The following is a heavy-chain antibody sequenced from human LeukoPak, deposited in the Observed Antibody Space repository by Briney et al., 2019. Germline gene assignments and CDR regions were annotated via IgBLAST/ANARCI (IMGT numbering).Heavy chain of an antibody. CDR2: INWNGGTT. D-gene: IGHD3-22*01. CDR3: ARDLQTTFYDSSAMEI. CDR1: GFTFDDYG. Sequence: GGSLRLSCAASGFTFDDYGMTWVRQVPGKGLEWVSGINWNGGTTGYADSVKGRFVISRDNAKNSLYLQMNSLRAEDTALYYCARDLQTTFYDSSAMEIWGQGTMVTVSS. V-gene: IGHV3-20*04. J-gene: IGHJ3*02.